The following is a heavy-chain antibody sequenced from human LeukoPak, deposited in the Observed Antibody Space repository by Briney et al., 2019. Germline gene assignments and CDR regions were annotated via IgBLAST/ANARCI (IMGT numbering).Heavy chain of an antibody. V-gene: IGHV3-23*01. Sequence: GGSLRLSCAASGFSFSSYAMSWVRQAPGKGLKWVSTISDISGSTSFADSVKGRFTISRDNSGNTLFLQMSSLRAEDMAIYYCAKHYYTRADAFDIWGQGTMVTVSS. CDR3: AKHYYTRADAFDI. CDR1: GFSFSSYA. J-gene: IGHJ3*02. CDR2: ISDISGST. D-gene: IGHD3-10*01.